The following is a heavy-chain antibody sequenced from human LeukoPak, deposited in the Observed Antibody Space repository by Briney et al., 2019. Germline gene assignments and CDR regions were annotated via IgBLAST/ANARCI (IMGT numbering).Heavy chain of an antibody. V-gene: IGHV1-69*13. CDR1: GGTFSSYA. CDR2: IIPIFGTA. J-gene: IGHJ4*02. CDR3: ARTPTTVTAGYYFDY. Sequence: GASVKVSCKASGGTFSSYAISWVRQAPGQGLEWMGGIIPIFGTANYAQKFQGRVTITADESTSTAYMELSSLRSEDTAVYYCARTPTTVTAGYYFDYWGQGTLVTVSS. D-gene: IGHD4-11*01.